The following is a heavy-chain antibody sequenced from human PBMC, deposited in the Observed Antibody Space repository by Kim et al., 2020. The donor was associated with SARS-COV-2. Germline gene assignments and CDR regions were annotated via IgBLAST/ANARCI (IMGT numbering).Heavy chain of an antibody. Sequence: GGSLRLSCAASGFTFSTYAMTWVRQAPGKGLEWVSAIFGSGAKTYYAYSVKGRFTISRDNSKNTLYLHMNSLRAEDTAVYYCAKDEYYYDSPGYYGVGGYFQHWGQGTLVTVSA. CDR2: IFGSGAKT. J-gene: IGHJ1*01. CDR3: AKDEYYYDSPGYYGVGGYFQH. CDR1: GFTFSTYA. V-gene: IGHV3-23*01. D-gene: IGHD3-22*01.